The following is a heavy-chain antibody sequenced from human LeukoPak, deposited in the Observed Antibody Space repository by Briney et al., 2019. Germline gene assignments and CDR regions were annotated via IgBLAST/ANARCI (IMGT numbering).Heavy chain of an antibody. J-gene: IGHJ4*02. Sequence: GGSLRLSCAASGFTFDDYGMSWDRQAPGKGLEWVSGIVGSGVTTYYADSVKGRFTISRDNSKNTLYLHMNGLRVEDTAIYYCARVKGEGAHFDYWGQGTLVTVSS. D-gene: IGHD1-26*01. CDR3: ARVKGEGAHFDY. V-gene: IGHV3-23*01. CDR1: GFTFDDYG. CDR2: IVGSGVTT.